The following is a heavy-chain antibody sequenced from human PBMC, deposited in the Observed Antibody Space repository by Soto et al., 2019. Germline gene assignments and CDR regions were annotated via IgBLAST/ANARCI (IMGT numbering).Heavy chain of an antibody. J-gene: IGHJ4*02. V-gene: IGHV1-45*02. Sequence: SVKVSCKASGYTFTYRYLHWVRQAPGQALEWMGWITPFNGNTNYAQKFQDRVTITTDRSTSTAYMELSSLRSEDTAVYYCARGRYCSGGSCYSELDYWGQGTLVTVSS. D-gene: IGHD2-15*01. CDR3: ARGRYCSGGSCYSELDY. CDR2: ITPFNGNT. CDR1: GYTFTYRY.